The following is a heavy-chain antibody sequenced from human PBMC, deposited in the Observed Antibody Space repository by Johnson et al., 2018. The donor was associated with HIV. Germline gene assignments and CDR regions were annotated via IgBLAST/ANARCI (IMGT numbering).Heavy chain of an antibody. CDR3: ARDRGYWDGLDI. J-gene: IGHJ3*02. CDR2: IWYDGSNK. V-gene: IGHV3-33*08. CDR1: GFTVSGKY. D-gene: IGHD3-22*01. Sequence: QVLLVESGGGLIQPGGSLRLSCAASGFTVSGKYMTWVRQAPGKGLEWVAVIWYDGSNKYYADSVRGLTISRDNSKNTLYLQLSSLRSEDTAVYYCARDRGYWDGLDIWGQGTMVTVSS.